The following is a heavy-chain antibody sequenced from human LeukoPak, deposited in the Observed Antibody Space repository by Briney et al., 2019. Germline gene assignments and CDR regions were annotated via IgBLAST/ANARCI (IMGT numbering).Heavy chain of an antibody. CDR2: IYSGGST. D-gene: IGHD6-13*01. CDR3: RIAAADLILDY. V-gene: IGHV3-66*01. CDR1: GFTFNTYA. Sequence: PGGSLRLSCAASGFTFNTYAMSWVRQAPGKGLEWVSVIYSGGSTYYADSVKGRFTISRDNSKNTLYLQMNSLRAEDTAVYYCRIAAADLILDYWGQGTLVTVSS. J-gene: IGHJ4*02.